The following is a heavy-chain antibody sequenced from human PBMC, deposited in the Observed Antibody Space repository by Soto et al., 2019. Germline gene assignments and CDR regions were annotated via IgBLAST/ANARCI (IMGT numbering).Heavy chain of an antibody. CDR2: IYYSGST. CDR1: GGSISSSSYY. CDR3: ARGRTLRFLELIDP. Sequence: SETLSLTCTVSGGSISSSSYYWGWIRQPPGKGLEWIGSIYYSGSTNYNPSLKSRVTISVDTSKNQFSLKLSSVTAADTAVYYCARGRTLRFLELIDPWGQGTLVTVSS. D-gene: IGHD3-3*01. V-gene: IGHV4-39*07. J-gene: IGHJ5*02.